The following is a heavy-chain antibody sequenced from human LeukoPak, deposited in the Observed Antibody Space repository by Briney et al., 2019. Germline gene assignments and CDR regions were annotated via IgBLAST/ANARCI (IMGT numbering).Heavy chain of an antibody. CDR1: GYTLTELS. V-gene: IGHV1-24*01. CDR3: ATDFMRGVRGVYTFDP. Sequence: ASVKVSCKVSGYTLTELSMHWVRQAPGKGLEWMGGFDPEDGETIYAQKFQGRVTITEDTSTDTAYMELSSLRSEDTAVYYCATDFMRGVRGVYTFDPWGQGTLVTVSS. J-gene: IGHJ5*02. CDR2: FDPEDGET. D-gene: IGHD3-10*01.